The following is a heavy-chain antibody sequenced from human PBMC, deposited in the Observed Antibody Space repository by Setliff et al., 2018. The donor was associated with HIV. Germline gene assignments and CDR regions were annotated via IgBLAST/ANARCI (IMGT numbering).Heavy chain of an antibody. CDR2: ISAYNGNT. V-gene: IGHV1-18*01. Sequence: ASVKVSCKASGDNFNNVAFNWVRQAPGQGLEWRGWISAYNGNTNYAQKLQGRVTMTTGTSTSTAYMELSSLRSDDTAVYYCARGPPIVVVPAALLTFDYWCQGTLVTVSS. CDR1: GDNFNNVA. CDR3: ARGPPIVVVPAALLTFDY. D-gene: IGHD2-2*01. J-gene: IGHJ4*02.